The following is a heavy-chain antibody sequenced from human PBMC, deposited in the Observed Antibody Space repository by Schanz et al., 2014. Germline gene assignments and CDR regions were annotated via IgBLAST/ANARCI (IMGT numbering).Heavy chain of an antibody. CDR3: AKQIHYDILTVTRN. CDR1: GFTFSSYG. Sequence: QVQLVESGGGVVQFGRSLRLSCAASGFTFSSYGMHWVRQAPGKGLEWVAAMSYDGSIKYYGDSVKGRFTISRDNSKNTLYLHMNTLRAEDTAVYYCAKQIHYDILTVTRNWGQGTLVTVSS. D-gene: IGHD3-9*01. CDR2: MSYDGSIK. V-gene: IGHV3-33*06. J-gene: IGHJ4*02.